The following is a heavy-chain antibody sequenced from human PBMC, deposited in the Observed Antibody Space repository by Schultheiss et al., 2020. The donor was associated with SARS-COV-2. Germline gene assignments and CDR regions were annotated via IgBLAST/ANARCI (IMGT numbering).Heavy chain of an antibody. CDR2: IWDDGSNK. Sequence: GGSLRLSCAGSRFTFSNYGMHWVRQAPGKGLEWVAVIWDDGSNKYYADSMKGRFTISRDNSKNTLYLQMNSLRAEDTALYYCAREESDSSGYYSFDYWGQGTLVTVSS. CDR1: RFTFSNYG. J-gene: IGHJ4*02. V-gene: IGHV3-33*01. CDR3: AREESDSSGYYSFDY. D-gene: IGHD3-22*01.